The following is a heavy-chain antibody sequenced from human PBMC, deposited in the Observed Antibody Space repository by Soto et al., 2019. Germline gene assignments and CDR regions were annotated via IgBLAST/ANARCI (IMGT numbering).Heavy chain of an antibody. D-gene: IGHD3-22*01. CDR2: IYPGDSDT. V-gene: IGHV5-51*01. J-gene: IGHJ4*02. CDR1: GYSFTSYW. Sequence: PGESLKISCKGSGYSFTSYWIGWVRQMPGKGLEWMGIIYPGDSDTRYSPSFQGQVTISADKSISTAYLQWSSLKASDTAMYYCARLTYYDSSGYYPTDLRYWGQGTLVTVSS. CDR3: ARLTYYDSSGYYPTDLRY.